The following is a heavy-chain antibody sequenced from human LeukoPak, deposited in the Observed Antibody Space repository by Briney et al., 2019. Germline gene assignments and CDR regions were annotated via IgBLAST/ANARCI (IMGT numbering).Heavy chain of an antibody. Sequence: GESLKISCKGSGYSFTSYWIGWVRQMPGKGLEWMGIIYPGDSDTRYSPSFQGQVTISADKSISTAYLQWSSLKASDTAMYHCARSPYYYGSGSYYSWFDPWGQGTLVTVSS. J-gene: IGHJ5*02. V-gene: IGHV5-51*01. CDR2: IYPGDSDT. D-gene: IGHD3-10*01. CDR1: GYSFTSYW. CDR3: ARSPYYYGSGSYYSWFDP.